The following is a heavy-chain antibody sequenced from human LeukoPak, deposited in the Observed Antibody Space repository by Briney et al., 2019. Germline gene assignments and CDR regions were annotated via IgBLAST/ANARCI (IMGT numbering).Heavy chain of an antibody. CDR1: GVMFPSYW. CDR3: AKARTMVRGAEFDP. CDR2: ISSGSSYI. D-gene: IGHD3-10*01. Sequence: GGSLRLSCAASGVMFPSYWMNWVRQAPGKGLEWVSSISSGSSYIDYADSVKGRFTISRDDAKNSLYLQMNSLRAEDTAVYYCAKARTMVRGAEFDPWGRGTLVTVSS. V-gene: IGHV3-21*01. J-gene: IGHJ5*02.